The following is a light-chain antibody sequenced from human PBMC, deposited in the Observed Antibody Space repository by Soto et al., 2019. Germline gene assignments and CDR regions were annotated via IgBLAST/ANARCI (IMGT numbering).Light chain of an antibody. Sequence: DVQMTQSPSSLSASVGDTITITCQATQGISNYLNWYQQKPGEAPKLLIYDASKLETGVPSRFSGSGSGTDFTFTISSLQPEDFATYHCQQYDHLPITFGQGTRLEIK. CDR1: QGISNY. CDR2: DAS. CDR3: QQYDHLPIT. V-gene: IGKV1-33*01. J-gene: IGKJ5*01.